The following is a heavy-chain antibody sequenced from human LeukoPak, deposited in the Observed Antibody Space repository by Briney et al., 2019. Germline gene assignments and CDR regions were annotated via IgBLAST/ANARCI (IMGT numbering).Heavy chain of an antibody. CDR3: AREEGDWGDAFDI. CDR2: SSGYNGNT. Sequence: ASVKVSCKASGYTFTNYGISWVRQAPGQGLEWRGWSSGYNGNTNYAQKVQGRVTMTRDTSTSTAYMELRSLRSDDTAVYYCAREEGDWGDAFDIWGQGTLVTVSS. V-gene: IGHV1-18*01. D-gene: IGHD2-21*02. CDR1: GYTFTNYG. J-gene: IGHJ3*02.